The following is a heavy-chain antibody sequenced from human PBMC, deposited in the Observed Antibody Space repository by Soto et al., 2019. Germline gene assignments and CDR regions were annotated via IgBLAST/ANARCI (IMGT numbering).Heavy chain of an antibody. CDR1: GGSISSYC. CDR3: ARDLGGWTDY. D-gene: IGHD2-15*01. V-gene: IGHV4-59*01. CDR2: IYFRGTT. Sequence: SETLSLTCTVSGGSISSYCWSWIRQPPGKGLEWIGYIYFRGTTNYNPSLKSRVTMSADTSKNQFSLKLNSVTAADTAVYYCARDLGGWTDYWGQGTLVTVS. J-gene: IGHJ4*02.